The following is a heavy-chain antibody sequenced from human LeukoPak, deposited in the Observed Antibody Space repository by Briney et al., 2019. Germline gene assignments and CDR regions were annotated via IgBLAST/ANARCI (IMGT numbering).Heavy chain of an antibody. Sequence: SETLSLTCIVSGYSISSGSYYWSWIRQPAGKGLEWIGRIYSSGSTNYNPSLKSRGTISVDTSKNQFSLKLTSVTAADTAVYYCARDGKKDVGGRLFGGSMVTSDYWGQGTLVTVSS. J-gene: IGHJ4*02. CDR1: GYSISSGSYY. D-gene: IGHD5-18*01. CDR2: IYSSGST. CDR3: ARDGKKDVGGRLFGGSMVTSDY. V-gene: IGHV4-61*02.